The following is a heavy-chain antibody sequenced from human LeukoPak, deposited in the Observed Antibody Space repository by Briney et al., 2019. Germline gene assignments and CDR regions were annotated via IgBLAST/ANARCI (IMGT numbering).Heavy chain of an antibody. J-gene: IGHJ4*02. V-gene: IGHV3-49*04. CDR3: TRAGGYANYLDY. Sequence: PGRSLRLSCTTSGFTFGDYGFNWVRQAPGKGLEWVGFIRKKAHDWTPQYAASVQGRFTISRDDSKGIAYLEMNSLKTEDTAVYYCTRAGGYANYLDYCSQGSPVTVSS. CDR1: GFTFGDYG. D-gene: IGHD5-12*01. CDR2: IRKKAHDWTP.